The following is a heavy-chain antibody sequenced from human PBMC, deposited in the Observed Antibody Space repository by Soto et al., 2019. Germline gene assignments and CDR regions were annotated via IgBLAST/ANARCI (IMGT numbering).Heavy chain of an antibody. CDR2: INVYNGNT. CDR1: GYTFTSYY. V-gene: IGHV1-18*04. D-gene: IGHD3-10*01. Sequence: ASVKVSCKASGYTFTSYYIHWVRQAPGQGLEWMGWINVYNGNTKYAQKLQGRVTMTTDTSTSTAYMELRSLISDDTAVYYCARGVGSGIYYNQYNWFDPWGQGTLVTVSS. J-gene: IGHJ5*02. CDR3: ARGVGSGIYYNQYNWFDP.